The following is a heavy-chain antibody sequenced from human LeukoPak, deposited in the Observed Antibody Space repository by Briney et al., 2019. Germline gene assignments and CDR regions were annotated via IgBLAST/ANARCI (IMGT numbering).Heavy chain of an antibody. J-gene: IGHJ5*02. Sequence: ASVKVSCKASVYTFTSSAINWVRQAPGQGLEWMGWINTNTGNPTYAQGLTGRFVISLDTSISTAFLQIRSLKTEDTAVYFRARTVFDDQFQLLYNWFDPWGQGTLVTVSS. D-gene: IGHD1-26*01. CDR1: VYTFTSSA. CDR3: ARTVFDDQFQLLYNWFDP. V-gene: IGHV7-4-1*02. CDR2: INTNTGNP.